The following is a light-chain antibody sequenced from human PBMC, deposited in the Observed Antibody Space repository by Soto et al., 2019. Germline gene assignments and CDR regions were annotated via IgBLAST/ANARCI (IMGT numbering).Light chain of an antibody. CDR1: QSISSW. V-gene: IGKV1-5*03. Sequence: DIQMTQSPSTLSASVGDRVTITCRASQSISSWLAWYQQKPGKAPKLLIYKASSLESGVPSRFSGSGSGKEFTPPISSLRPDAFETYYCKKYNSYPSCGQGTKVEIK. CDR3: KKYNSYPS. CDR2: KAS. J-gene: IGKJ1*01.